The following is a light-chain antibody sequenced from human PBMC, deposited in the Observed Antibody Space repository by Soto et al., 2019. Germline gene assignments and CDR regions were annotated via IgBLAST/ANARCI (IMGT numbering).Light chain of an antibody. CDR3: SSYTSSSTRV. CDR1: SSDVGGYNY. CDR2: DVS. V-gene: IGLV2-14*01. J-gene: IGLJ1*01. Sequence: QSVLIQPASVSGSPGQSITISCTGTSSDVGGYNYVSWYQQHPGKAPKLMIYDVSNRPSGVSNRFSGSKSDNTASLTIYGLQAEDEGDYYCSSYTSSSTRVFGTGTKVTVL.